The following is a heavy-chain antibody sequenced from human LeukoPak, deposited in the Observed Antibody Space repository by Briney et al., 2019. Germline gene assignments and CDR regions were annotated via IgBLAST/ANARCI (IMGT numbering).Heavy chain of an antibody. CDR2: IYYSGST. CDR3: ASGIAAAGTLPWFDP. J-gene: IGHJ5*02. Sequence: SETLSLTCTVSGGSISSYYWSWIRQHPGKGLEWIGYIYYSGSTYYNPSLKSRVTISVDTSKNQFSLKLSSVTAADTAVYYCASGIAAAGTLPWFDPWGQGTLVTVSS. CDR1: GGSISSYY. D-gene: IGHD6-13*01. V-gene: IGHV4-59*06.